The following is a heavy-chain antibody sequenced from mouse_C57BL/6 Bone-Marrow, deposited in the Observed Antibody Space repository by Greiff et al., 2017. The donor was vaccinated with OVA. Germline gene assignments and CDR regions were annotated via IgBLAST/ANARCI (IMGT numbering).Heavy chain of an antibody. J-gene: IGHJ2*01. V-gene: IGHV1-54*01. CDR1: GYAFTNYL. CDR2: INPGSGGT. CDR3: AQDEFYY. Sequence: VQGVESGAELVRPGTSVKVSCKASGYAFTNYLIEWVKQRPGKGLEWIGVINPGSGGTNYNEKFKGKATLTADKYSSTAYMQLSRLTSEDSAVYFCAQDEFYYWGQGTTLTVSS.